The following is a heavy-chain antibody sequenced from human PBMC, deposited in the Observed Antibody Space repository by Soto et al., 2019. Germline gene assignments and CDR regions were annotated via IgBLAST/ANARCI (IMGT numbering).Heavy chain of an antibody. J-gene: IGHJ6*03. CDR1: GFTFSSYW. Sequence: GGSLRLSCAASGFTFSSYWMHWVRQAPGKGLVWVSRINSDGSSTSYADSVKGRFAISRDNAKNTLYLQMNSLRAEDTAVYYCARDRVVRGVINHYYYMDVWGKGTTVTVSS. V-gene: IGHV3-74*01. CDR3: ARDRVVRGVINHYYYMDV. CDR2: INSDGSST. D-gene: IGHD3-10*01.